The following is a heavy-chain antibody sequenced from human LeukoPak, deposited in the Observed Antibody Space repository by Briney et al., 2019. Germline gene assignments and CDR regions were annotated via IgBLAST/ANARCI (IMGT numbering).Heavy chain of an antibody. J-gene: IGHJ5*02. CDR2: IYHSGST. Sequence: SQTLSLTCGVSGGSISSGGFSWSWIRQPPGKGLEWIGYIYHSGSTYYNPSLKSRVTISVDRSKNQFSLKLSSVTAADTAVYYCARKTDNWFDPWGQGTLVTVSS. CDR3: ARKTDNWFDP. CDR1: GGSISSGGFS. V-gene: IGHV4-30-2*01.